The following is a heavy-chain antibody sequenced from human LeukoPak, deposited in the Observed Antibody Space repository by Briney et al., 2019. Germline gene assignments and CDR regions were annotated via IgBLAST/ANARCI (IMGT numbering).Heavy chain of an antibody. CDR1: GYTFTSYG. CDR3: ARGWELHI. V-gene: IGHV1-18*01. D-gene: IGHD1-26*01. CDR2: ISGYNGDT. Sequence: ASVKVSCKASGYTFTSYGITWVRQAPGQGLEWMGWISGYNGDTNHAQKFQCRVTMTTDTSTSTAYMELRSLRSDDTAVYYCARGWELHIWGQGTMVTVSS. J-gene: IGHJ3*02.